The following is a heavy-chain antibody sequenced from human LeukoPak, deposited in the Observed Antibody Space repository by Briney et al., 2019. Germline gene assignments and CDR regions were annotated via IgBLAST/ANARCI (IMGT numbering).Heavy chain of an antibody. Sequence: SETLSLTCTVSGGSTSSYYWSWIRQPPGKGLEWIGYIYSSGSTNYNPSLKSRVTISVDTSKNQFSLKLSSVTAADTAVYYCARLRIGVSGDCFDYWGQGTLVTVSS. CDR1: GGSTSSYY. CDR3: ARLRIGVSGDCFDY. D-gene: IGHD2-15*01. CDR2: IYSSGST. V-gene: IGHV4-59*08. J-gene: IGHJ4*02.